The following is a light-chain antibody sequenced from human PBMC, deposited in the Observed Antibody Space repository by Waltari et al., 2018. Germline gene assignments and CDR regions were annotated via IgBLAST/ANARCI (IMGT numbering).Light chain of an antibody. CDR1: HTVLYSDNNNY. CDR2: WAS. V-gene: IGKV4-1*01. J-gene: IGKJ2*02. CDR3: QQYYSTPGT. Sequence: DIVMTQSPDSLAVSLAERPSINFKSSHTVLYSDNNNYLGWYQQRQGQPPKLIYWASTRESGVPDRFSGSGSGTDFTLTINSLQAEDVAIYYCQQYYSTPGTFGQGTKLEIK.